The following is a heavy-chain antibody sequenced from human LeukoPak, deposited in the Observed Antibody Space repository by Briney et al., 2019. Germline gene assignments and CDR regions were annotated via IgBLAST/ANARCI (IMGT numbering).Heavy chain of an antibody. CDR2: ISAYNGNT. Sequence: ASVKVSCKASGYTFITHGLTWVRQAPAQGLEWMGWISAYNGNTIYAQTLQDRLTMTTDTSTTTAYMEFRSLRSDDTAVYYCARGRLRYLDWTRAFSDYWGQGTLVTVSS. CDR3: ARGRLRYLDWTRAFSDY. V-gene: IGHV1-18*01. J-gene: IGHJ4*02. D-gene: IGHD3-9*01. CDR1: GYTFITHG.